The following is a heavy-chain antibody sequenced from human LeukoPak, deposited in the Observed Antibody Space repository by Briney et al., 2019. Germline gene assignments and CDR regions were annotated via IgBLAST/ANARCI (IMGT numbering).Heavy chain of an antibody. J-gene: IGHJ5*02. CDR3: ARHLMTIFGVVIKPGPFDP. CDR2: VYYSGST. D-gene: IGHD3-3*01. CDR1: GGSINNYF. V-gene: IGHV4-59*08. Sequence: SETLSLTCTVPGGSINNYFWSWIRQPPGKGLEWLGYVYYSGSTRYSPSLKRRVTISLDASKNQFSLKLSSVTAADTAVYFCARHLMTIFGVVIKPGPFDPWGQGTLVTVSS.